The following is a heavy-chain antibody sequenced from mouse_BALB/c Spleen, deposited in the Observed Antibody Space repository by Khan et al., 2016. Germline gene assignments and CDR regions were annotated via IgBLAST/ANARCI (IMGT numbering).Heavy chain of an antibody. CDR2: INPYNDGT. Sequence: VRLQQSGPELVKPGASVKMSCKASGYTFTSYGMHWVKQKPGQGLEWIGYINPYNDGTKYNEKFKGKATRTSDKSSNTAYMELSSLNSEDSAVYFCVRGGSSTAWIDYWGQGTLGTVSA. CDR1: GYTFTSYG. J-gene: IGHJ3*01. D-gene: IGHD1-1*01. V-gene: IGHV1S136*01. CDR3: VRGGSSTAWIDY.